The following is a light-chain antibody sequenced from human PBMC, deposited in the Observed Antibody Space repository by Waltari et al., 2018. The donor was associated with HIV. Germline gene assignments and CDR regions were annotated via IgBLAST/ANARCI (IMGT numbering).Light chain of an antibody. CDR2: YDS. Sequence: SYVLTQPPSVSVAPGKTARITCGGSDIGRKSVHWYQQKPGQAPVVVIYYDSDRPSGIPERFSGSNSRNTATLTISRVEAGDEADFYCQVWDSSSDHVVFGGGTKLTVL. CDR3: QVWDSSSDHVV. CDR1: DIGRKS. V-gene: IGLV3-21*04. J-gene: IGLJ2*01.